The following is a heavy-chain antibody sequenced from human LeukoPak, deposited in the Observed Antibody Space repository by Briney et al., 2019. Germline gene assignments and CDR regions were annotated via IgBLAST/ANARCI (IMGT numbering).Heavy chain of an antibody. CDR3: ARVGDWNDLVY. D-gene: IGHD1-1*01. Sequence: SETLSLTCTVSGGSISPYYWSWIRQTPGKGLEWVGYILYSGTTTNYNPSLKSRVTISVDTSKNQFSLKLNSVTAADTAVYYCARVGDWNDLVYWGQGTLVTVSS. CDR2: ILYSGTT. CDR1: GGSISPYY. V-gene: IGHV4-59*01. J-gene: IGHJ4*02.